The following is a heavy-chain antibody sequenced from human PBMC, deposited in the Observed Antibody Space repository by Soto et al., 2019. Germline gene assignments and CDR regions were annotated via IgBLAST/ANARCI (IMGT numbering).Heavy chain of an antibody. CDR2: IWYDGSNK. V-gene: IGHV3-33*01. J-gene: IGHJ4*02. Sequence: GGSLRLSCAASGFTFSSYGMHWVRQAPGKGLEWVAVIWYDGSNKYYADSVKGRFTISRDNSKNTLYLQMNSLRAEDTAVYYCARDQGRIKQLCPPDYWGQGTLVTVSS. D-gene: IGHD5-18*01. CDR3: ARDQGRIKQLCPPDY. CDR1: GFTFSSYG.